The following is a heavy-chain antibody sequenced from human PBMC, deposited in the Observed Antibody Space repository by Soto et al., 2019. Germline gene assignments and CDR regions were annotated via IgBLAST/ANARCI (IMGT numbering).Heavy chain of an antibody. D-gene: IGHD7-27*01. J-gene: IGHJ4*02. CDR3: ARGQALGNSGCGY. CDR2: IIPIFGTA. Sequence: QVQLVQSGAEVQKPGSSVKISCKASGGTFSTYAISWVRQAPGQGLEWMGEIIPIFGTANYAQNFQGRVTITADESTSTAYMELSRLRSEDTAVYYCARGQALGNSGCGYWGQGTLVTVSS. CDR1: GGTFSTYA. V-gene: IGHV1-69*01.